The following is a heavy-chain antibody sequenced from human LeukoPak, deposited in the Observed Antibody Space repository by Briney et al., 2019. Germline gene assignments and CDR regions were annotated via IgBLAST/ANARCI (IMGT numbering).Heavy chain of an antibody. D-gene: IGHD6-13*01. CDR1: GGSFNDYY. J-gene: IGHJ4*02. CDR2: IYYSGST. Sequence: ASETLSLTCALYGGSFNDYYWSWIRQPPGKGLEWIGYIYYSGSTNYNPSLKSRVTISVDTSKNQFSLKLSSVTAADTAVYYCARRDSSSWPSFDYWGQGTLVTVSS. V-gene: IGHV4-59*08. CDR3: ARRDSSSWPSFDY.